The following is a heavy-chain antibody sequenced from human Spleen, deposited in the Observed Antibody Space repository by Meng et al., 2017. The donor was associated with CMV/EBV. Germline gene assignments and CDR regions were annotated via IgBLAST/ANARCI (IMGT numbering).Heavy chain of an antibody. CDR1: FSGYY. Sequence: FSGYYWRWIRQPPGKGLAWIGAINHSGRTNYNPSLNSRVTISVDTSKSQFSLKLSSVTAADTAVYYCARGGGYCSSTSCYGHLFDPWGQGTLVTVSS. CDR2: INHSGRT. CDR3: ARGGGYCSSTSCYGHLFDP. D-gene: IGHD2-2*01. V-gene: IGHV4-34*01. J-gene: IGHJ5*02.